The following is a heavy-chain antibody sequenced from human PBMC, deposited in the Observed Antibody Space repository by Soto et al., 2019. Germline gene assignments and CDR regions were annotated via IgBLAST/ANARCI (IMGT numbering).Heavy chain of an antibody. CDR2: ISYDGSNK. CDR3: ARGTYYDILTGLLDY. V-gene: IGHV3-30-3*01. CDR1: GFTFSSYV. Sequence: QVQLVESGGGVVQPGRSLRLSCAASGFTFSSYVMHWVRQAPGKGLEWVALISYDGSNKYYADSVKGRFTISRDNSKNTLYLQMNSLRAEDTAVYYCARGTYYDILTGLLDYWGQGTLVTVSS. J-gene: IGHJ4*02. D-gene: IGHD3-9*01.